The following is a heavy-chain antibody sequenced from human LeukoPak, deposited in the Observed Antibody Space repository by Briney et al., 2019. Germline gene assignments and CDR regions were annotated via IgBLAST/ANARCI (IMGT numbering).Heavy chain of an antibody. CDR3: ARNSLPAPAIEDYYYYMDV. CDR2: INPKGGGT. V-gene: IGHV1-2*02. CDR1: GYTFTGYF. Sequence: GASVKVSCTASGYTFTGYFVHWVRQAPGQGLEWMGWINPKGGGTNYAQNFQGRVTMTRDTSISTAYMELRRLRYDDTAVYYCARNSLPAPAIEDYYYYMDVWGKGTTVTVSS. D-gene: IGHD2-2*02. J-gene: IGHJ6*03.